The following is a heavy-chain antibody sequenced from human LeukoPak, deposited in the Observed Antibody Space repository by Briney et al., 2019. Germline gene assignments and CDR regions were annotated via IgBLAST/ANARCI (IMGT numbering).Heavy chain of an antibody. V-gene: IGHV3-23*01. CDR3: ATVEYYDSSGSCYFQH. Sequence: GGSLRLSCAASGFTFSSYVMSWVRQAPGKGLEWVSEISGSGDDTYYADSVKGRFTISRDNSKNTLYLQMNSLRAEDTAVYYCATVEYYDSSGSCYFQHWGQGTLLTVSS. CDR2: ISGSGDDT. CDR1: GFTFSSYV. J-gene: IGHJ1*01. D-gene: IGHD3-22*01.